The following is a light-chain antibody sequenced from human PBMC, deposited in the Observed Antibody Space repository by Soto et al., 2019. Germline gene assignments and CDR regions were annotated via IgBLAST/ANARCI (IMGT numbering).Light chain of an antibody. V-gene: IGKV3-15*01. J-gene: IGKJ1*01. Sequence: ETLMTQTPATLSFSPVERATLSCRASHSVYSSLAWYQQEPGQAPRLLIYGASTRATGIPARFSGSGSGTEFTLTISRLQSEDFAVYYCQQSNNWPPWTFGQGAKVDIK. CDR1: HSVYSS. CDR3: QQSNNWPPWT. CDR2: GAS.